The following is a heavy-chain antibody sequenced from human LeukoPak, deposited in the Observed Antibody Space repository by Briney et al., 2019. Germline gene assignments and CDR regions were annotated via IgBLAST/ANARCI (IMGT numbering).Heavy chain of an antibody. CDR2: INSGTTTI. CDR3: ARRYCSSTSCTLDY. CDR1: GFTFSSYE. J-gene: IGHJ4*02. Sequence: GGSLRLSCTASGFTFSSYEMNWVRQAPGKGLEWVSYINSGTTTIYYADSVKGRFTISRDNAKNSLYLQMNSLRAEDTAVYYCARRYCSSTSCTLDYWGQGTLVTVSS. V-gene: IGHV3-48*03. D-gene: IGHD2-2*01.